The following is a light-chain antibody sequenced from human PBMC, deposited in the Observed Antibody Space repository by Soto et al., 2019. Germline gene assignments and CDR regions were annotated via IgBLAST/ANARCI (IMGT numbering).Light chain of an antibody. CDR2: NNN. CDR3: AAWDDGLNGLV. CDR1: SSNIGTNN. J-gene: IGLJ3*02. Sequence: QSVLKQPPSASGTPGPRVTISCSGSSSNIGTNNVNWYQQIPGTAPKLLIYNNNQRPSGVPDRFSGSKSATSDSLAISGLQSEDEADYYCAAWDDGLNGLVVGGGTKLTVL. V-gene: IGLV1-44*01.